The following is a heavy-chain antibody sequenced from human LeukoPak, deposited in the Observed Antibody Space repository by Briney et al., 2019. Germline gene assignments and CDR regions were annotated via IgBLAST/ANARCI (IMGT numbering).Heavy chain of an antibody. CDR1: GDSITSGYY. CDR2: IHHSGST. Sequence: SETLSLTCTVSGDSITSGYYWGWIRQPPGKGLEWIGSIHHSGSTYYNPSLKSRVTKSVDTSKNQFSLKLSSVTAADTAVYYCARHGSLGELSEYFDYWGQGTLVTVSS. CDR3: ARHGSLGELSEYFDY. V-gene: IGHV4-38-2*02. J-gene: IGHJ4*02. D-gene: IGHD3-16*02.